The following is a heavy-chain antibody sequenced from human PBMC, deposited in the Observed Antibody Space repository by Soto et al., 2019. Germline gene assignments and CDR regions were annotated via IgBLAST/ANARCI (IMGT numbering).Heavy chain of an antibody. Sequence: VQLVQSGAEVKKPGASVKISCKASGYTFTSHAMQWVRQAPGQGLEWMGWINAGNGNTKYSQKFQGRVTISRDTSASTAYMELSSLTFEDTAVYYCARDSKQWLLPKGPDYWGQGTPVTVSS. CDR2: INAGNGNT. CDR1: GYTFTSHA. V-gene: IGHV1-3*01. D-gene: IGHD6-19*01. CDR3: ARDSKQWLLPKGPDY. J-gene: IGHJ4*02.